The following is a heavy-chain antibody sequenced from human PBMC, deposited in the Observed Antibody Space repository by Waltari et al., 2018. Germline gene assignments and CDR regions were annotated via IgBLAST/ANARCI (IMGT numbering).Heavy chain of an antibody. Sequence: EVQLVESGGGLVQPGGSLRLSCAASGFTFSSYAMSWVRQAPGKGLEWVSAISGSGGSTYYADSVKGRFTISRDNSKNTLYLQMNSLRAEDTAVYYCAKVESSSWYRPEGVDYYYYYMDVWGKGTTVTVSS. J-gene: IGHJ6*03. CDR1: GFTFSSYA. D-gene: IGHD6-13*01. CDR2: ISGSGGST. CDR3: AKVESSSWYRPEGVDYYYYYMDV. V-gene: IGHV3-23*04.